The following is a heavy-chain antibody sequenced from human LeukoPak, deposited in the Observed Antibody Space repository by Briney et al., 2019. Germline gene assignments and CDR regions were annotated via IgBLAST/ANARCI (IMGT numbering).Heavy chain of an antibody. CDR2: VNPNSANT. D-gene: IGHD2-15*01. Sequence: ASVKVSCKASGYTFPSYDINWVRQATGQGREWMGWVNPNSANTAYAQRFQGRVTMTRNTSISTAYMELSSLRAEDTAVYYCARDIVVEYYFDYWGQGTLVTVPS. CDR3: ARDIVVEYYFDY. V-gene: IGHV1-8*01. J-gene: IGHJ4*02. CDR1: GYTFPSYD.